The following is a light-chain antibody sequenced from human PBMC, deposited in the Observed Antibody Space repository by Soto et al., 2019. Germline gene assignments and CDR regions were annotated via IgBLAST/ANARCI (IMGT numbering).Light chain of an antibody. CDR1: QSISNS. Sequence: DLQMTQSLSSLSASVGDSVTITCRASQSISNSLSWYQQKPGKAPKFLIYVASTLQRGVPSRFSGRGSGTDFTLPISSLQAEDFASYYCQQTFSPPYTFGQGTKLEIK. V-gene: IGKV1-39*01. CDR3: QQTFSPPYT. CDR2: VAS. J-gene: IGKJ2*01.